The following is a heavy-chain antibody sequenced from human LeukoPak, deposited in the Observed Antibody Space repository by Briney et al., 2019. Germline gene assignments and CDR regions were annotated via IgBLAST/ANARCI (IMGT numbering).Heavy chain of an antibody. V-gene: IGHV4-59*01. CDR1: GGSISSYY. J-gene: IGHJ4*02. CDR3: ARGGVVTTDLDY. Sequence: SETLSLTCTVSGGSISSYYWSWIRQPPGKGLEWIGYIYYSGSTNYNPSLKSRVTISVDTSKNQFSLKLSSVTAADTAVYYCARGGVVTTDLDYWGRGTLVTVSS. D-gene: IGHD2-21*02. CDR2: IYYSGST.